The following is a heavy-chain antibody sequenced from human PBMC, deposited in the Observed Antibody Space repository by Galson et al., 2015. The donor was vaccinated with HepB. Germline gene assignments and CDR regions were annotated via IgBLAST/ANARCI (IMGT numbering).Heavy chain of an antibody. CDR1: GFTFSSYS. V-gene: IGHV3-21*01. CDR3: ARGDNWNYGGYSYYGMDV. Sequence: SLRLSCAASGFTFSSYSMNWVRQAPGKGLEWVSSISSSSSYIYYADSVKGRFTISRDNAKNSLYLQMNSLRAEDTAVYYCARGDNWNYGGYSYYGMDVWGQGTTVTVSS. J-gene: IGHJ6*02. D-gene: IGHD1-7*01. CDR2: ISSSSSYI.